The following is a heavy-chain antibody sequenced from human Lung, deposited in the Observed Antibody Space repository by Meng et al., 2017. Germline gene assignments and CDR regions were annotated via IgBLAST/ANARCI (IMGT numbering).Heavy chain of an antibody. CDR3: ARDRQWLFDY. Sequence: QVHLVQSGLEVKKPGASVKVSCKASGYTFTTYGISWLRQAPGQGREWMGWIDPGNGNRDFAEKFQDRLTMSNDTSSSTVYMELMRLTSDDTAVYYCARDRQWLFDYWGQGALVTVSS. CDR1: GYTFTTYG. J-gene: IGHJ4*02. CDR2: IDPGNGNR. D-gene: IGHD6-19*01. V-gene: IGHV1-18*01.